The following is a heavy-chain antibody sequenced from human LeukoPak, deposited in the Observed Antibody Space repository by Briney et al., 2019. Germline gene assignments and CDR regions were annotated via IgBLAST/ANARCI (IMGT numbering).Heavy chain of an antibody. CDR2: INHSGST. J-gene: IGHJ4*02. V-gene: IGHV4-34*01. D-gene: IGHD3-22*01. CDR1: GGSFSGYY. CDR3: ARQAYDSIGFYDY. Sequence: PSETLSLTRAVYGGSFSGYYWSWIRQPPGKGLEWIGEINHSGSTNYNPSLKSRVTISVDTSKNQFSLKLNSVTAADTAVYYCARQAYDSIGFYDYWGQGTLVTVSS.